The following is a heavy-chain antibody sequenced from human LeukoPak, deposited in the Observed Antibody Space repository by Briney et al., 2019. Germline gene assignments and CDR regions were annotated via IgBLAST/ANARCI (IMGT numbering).Heavy chain of an antibody. CDR1: GYTFTSYD. J-gene: IGHJ5*02. CDR3: ARGVVPAAIRPPNWFDP. D-gene: IGHD2-2*02. V-gene: IGHV1-8*03. Sequence: ASVKVSCKASGYTFTSYDINWVRQATGQGLEWMGWMNPNSGNTGYAQKFQGRVTITRNTSISTAYMELSSLRSEDTTVYYCARGVVPAAIRPPNWFDPWGQGTLVTASS. CDR2: MNPNSGNT.